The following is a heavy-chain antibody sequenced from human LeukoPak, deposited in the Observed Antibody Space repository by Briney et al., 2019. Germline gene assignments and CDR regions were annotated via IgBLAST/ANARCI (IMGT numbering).Heavy chain of an antibody. CDR1: GGSFSGYY. V-gene: IGHV4-34*01. CDR2: INHSGST. J-gene: IGHJ4*02. Sequence: SETLSLTCAVYGGSFSGYYWSWIRQPPGKGLEWIGEINHSGSTNYSPSLKSRVTISVDTSKNQFSLKLSSVTAADTAVYYCARSYGMATITYDYWGQGTLVTVSS. CDR3: ARSYGMATITYDY. D-gene: IGHD5-24*01.